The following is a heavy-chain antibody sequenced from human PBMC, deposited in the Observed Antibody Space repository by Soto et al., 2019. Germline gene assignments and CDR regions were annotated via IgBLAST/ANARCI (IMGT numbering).Heavy chain of an antibody. D-gene: IGHD3-22*01. J-gene: IGHJ4*02. Sequence: QVQLQESGPGLVKPSETLSLTCTVSGGSISSYYWRWIRQPPGKGLEWIGYIYYSGSTNYNPSLKSRVTIAVDTSTNQFSLKLSSVTAADTAVYYCAGGPYYNSSGYYHYFDYWGQGTLVTVSS. V-gene: IGHV4-59*01. CDR2: IYYSGST. CDR1: GGSISSYY. CDR3: AGGPYYNSSGYYHYFDY.